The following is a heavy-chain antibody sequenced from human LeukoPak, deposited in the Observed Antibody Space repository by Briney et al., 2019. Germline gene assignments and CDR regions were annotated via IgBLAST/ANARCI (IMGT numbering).Heavy chain of an antibody. Sequence: ASVKVSCKASGYTFTSYGISWVRQAPGQGLEWMGWISAYNGNTKYAQKLQGRVTMTTDTSTSTAYTELRSLRSDDTAVYYCARDLSWGDGYNRNFDYWGQGTLVTVSS. D-gene: IGHD5-24*01. CDR1: GYTFTSYG. V-gene: IGHV1-18*01. J-gene: IGHJ4*02. CDR2: ISAYNGNT. CDR3: ARDLSWGDGYNRNFDY.